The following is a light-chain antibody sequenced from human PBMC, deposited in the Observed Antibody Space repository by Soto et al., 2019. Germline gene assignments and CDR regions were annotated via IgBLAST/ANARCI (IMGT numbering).Light chain of an antibody. CDR3: QQLNAYPLT. CDR1: QSVSSN. Sequence: EIVLTQSPGPLSFSPGERATLSCRASQSVSSNLAWYQQKPGQAPRLLIYGASTRATGIPARFSGSGSGTDFTLTISNLQPEDFATYYCQQLNAYPLTFGQGTRLEIK. CDR2: GAS. V-gene: IGKV3D-15*01. J-gene: IGKJ5*01.